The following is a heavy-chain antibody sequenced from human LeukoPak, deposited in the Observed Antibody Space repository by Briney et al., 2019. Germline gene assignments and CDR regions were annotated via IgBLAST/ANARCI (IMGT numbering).Heavy chain of an antibody. J-gene: IGHJ4*02. CDR1: GFTFSSYW. V-gene: IGHV3-7*03. Sequence: PGGSLRLSCAASGFTFSSYWMSWVRQAPGKGLEWVANIKQDGSEKYYVDSVKGRFTISRDNAKNSLYLQMNSLRAEDTALYYCAKTSPSMIVPRGRGYYFDYWGQGTLVTVSS. CDR3: AKTSPSMIVPRGRGYYFDY. CDR2: IKQDGSEK. D-gene: IGHD3-22*01.